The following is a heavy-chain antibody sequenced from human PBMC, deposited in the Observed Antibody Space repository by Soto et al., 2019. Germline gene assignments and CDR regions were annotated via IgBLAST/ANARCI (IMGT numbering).Heavy chain of an antibody. CDR3: ASLSRYLDHY. D-gene: IGHD1-1*01. CDR2: ISSSSAYI. J-gene: IGHJ4*02. CDR1: GFTFSSYT. Sequence: GSLRLSCAASGFTFSSYTMNWVRQAPGKGLEWVSSISSSSAYIYYADSVKGRFTISRDNAKSSLYLQMNSLRAEDTAVYYCASLSRYLDHYWGQGAPVTVSS. V-gene: IGHV3-21*01.